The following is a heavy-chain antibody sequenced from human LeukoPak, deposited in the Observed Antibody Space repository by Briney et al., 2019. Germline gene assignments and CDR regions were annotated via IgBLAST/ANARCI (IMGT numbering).Heavy chain of an antibody. V-gene: IGHV4-59*01. CDR2: IYYSGST. D-gene: IGHD5-18*01. CDR1: GFSISSYC. CDR3: ARVSEYSYGFNEYYYYMDV. Sequence: ESLSLTCTVSGFSISSYCWSWVRQPPGKGLEWIGYIYYSGSTNYNASLKSRVTISVDTSKNQFSLKLSSVTAADTAVYYCARVSEYSYGFNEYYYYMDVWGKGTTVTVS. J-gene: IGHJ6*03.